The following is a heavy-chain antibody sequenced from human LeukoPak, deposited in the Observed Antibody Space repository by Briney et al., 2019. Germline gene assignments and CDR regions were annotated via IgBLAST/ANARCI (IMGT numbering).Heavy chain of an antibody. CDR3: ARVPGSYYVDFDY. CDR2: IWYDGSNK. D-gene: IGHD3-10*01. J-gene: IGHJ4*02. CDR1: GFTFSSYG. Sequence: GGSLRLSCAASGFTFSSYGMHWVRQAPGKGLEWVAVIWYDGSNKYYADSVKGRFTISRDNSRNTLYLQMNSLRAEDTAVYYCARVPGSYYVDFDYWGRGTLVTVSS. V-gene: IGHV3-33*01.